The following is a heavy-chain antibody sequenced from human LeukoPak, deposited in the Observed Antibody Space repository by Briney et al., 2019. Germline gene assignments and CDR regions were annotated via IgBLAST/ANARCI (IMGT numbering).Heavy chain of an antibody. D-gene: IGHD5/OR15-5a*01. CDR2: ISVSGGST. J-gene: IGHJ4*02. Sequence: GGSLRLSCAASGFTFSSYAMSWVRQAPGKGLEWVSGISVSGGSTYYADSVKGRFTISRDNSKNTLFLQMNSLSAEDTAVYYCARGYSTHYEYWGQGTLVTVSS. V-gene: IGHV3-23*01. CDR3: ARGYSTHYEY. CDR1: GFTFSSYA.